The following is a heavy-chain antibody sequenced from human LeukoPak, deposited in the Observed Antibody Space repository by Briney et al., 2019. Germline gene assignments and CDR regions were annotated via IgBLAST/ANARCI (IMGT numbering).Heavy chain of an antibody. V-gene: IGHV3-23*01. Sequence: PGGSLRLSCAASGFNFNIYAMNWVRQAPGKGLEWVSGIVGSGGGTYYADSVKGRFTISRDNSKNTLYLQMNSLRAEDTAVYYCAKGAHTMILVVVESWGQGTLVTVS. CDR3: AKGAHTMILVVVES. CDR1: GFNFNIYA. J-gene: IGHJ4*02. CDR2: IVGSGGGT. D-gene: IGHD3-22*01.